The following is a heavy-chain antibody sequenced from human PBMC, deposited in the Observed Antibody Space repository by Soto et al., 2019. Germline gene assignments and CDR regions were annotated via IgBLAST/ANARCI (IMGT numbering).Heavy chain of an antibody. J-gene: IGHJ4*01. CDR2: IYYNGRT. CDR1: GGSVSSGSYY. CDR3: ARGGAYCRGECSPHYLGY. V-gene: IGHV4-61*03. Sequence: SETLSLTCTVSGGSVSSGSYYWSWIRQPPGKGLQWIGYIYYNGRTNYNPSLKSRVTLSAATSKNHFSLKLNSVTAADAAVYSCARGGAYCRGECSPHYLGYWGQGTLVTVSS. D-gene: IGHD2-21*01.